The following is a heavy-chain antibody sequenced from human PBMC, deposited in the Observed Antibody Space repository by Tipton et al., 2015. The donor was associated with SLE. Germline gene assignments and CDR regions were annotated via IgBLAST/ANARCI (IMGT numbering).Heavy chain of an antibody. J-gene: IGHJ4*02. CDR3: ASSPPYTSSWYEY. CDR1: GGSISSYY. Sequence: TLSLTCTVSGGSISSYYWGWIRQPPGKGLEWIGSIYYSGSTYYNPSLKSRVTISVDTSKNQFSLKLSSVTAADTAVYYCASSPPYTSSWYEYWGQGTLVTVSS. CDR2: IYYSGST. V-gene: IGHV4-39*01. D-gene: IGHD6-13*01.